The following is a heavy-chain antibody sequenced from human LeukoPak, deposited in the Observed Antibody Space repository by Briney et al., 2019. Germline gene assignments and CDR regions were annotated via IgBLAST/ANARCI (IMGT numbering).Heavy chain of an antibody. CDR1: GGSISSYF. V-gene: IGHV4-4*07. CDR2: IYTSGST. Sequence: SETLSLTCTVSGGSISSYFWSWIRQPAGKRLEWIGRIYTSGSTNYNPSLKSRVTISVDTSKNQFSLKLSSVTAADTAVYYCARDTGIAAAGFNWFDPWGQGTLVTVSS. CDR3: ARDTGIAAAGFNWFDP. D-gene: IGHD6-13*01. J-gene: IGHJ5*02.